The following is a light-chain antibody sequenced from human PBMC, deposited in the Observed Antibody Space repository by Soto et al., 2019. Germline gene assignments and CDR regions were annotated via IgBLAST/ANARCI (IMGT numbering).Light chain of an antibody. Sequence: DIQMTQSPSTLSASVGDTVTVTCRASQSVSGWLAWYQQKPGEAPTLLLYDASALPRGVPSRFSGSGSGTKFTLPTASLQHDDFATYYCQQYETFSGTFGPGTKVDIK. CDR3: QQYETFSGT. CDR2: DAS. CDR1: QSVSGW. J-gene: IGKJ1*01. V-gene: IGKV1-5*01.